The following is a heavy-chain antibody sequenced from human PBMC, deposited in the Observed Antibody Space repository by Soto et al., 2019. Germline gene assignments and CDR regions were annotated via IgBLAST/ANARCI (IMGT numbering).Heavy chain of an antibody. CDR3: ARRQDHYDFWSGYPRAFDI. D-gene: IGHD3-3*01. V-gene: IGHV3-7*01. J-gene: IGHJ3*02. CDR2: IKQDGSEK. CDR1: GFTFSSYW. Sequence: GGSLRLSCAASGFTFSSYWMSWVRQAPGKGLEWVTNIKQDGSEKYYVDSVKGRFTISRDNAKNSLYLQMNSPRAEDTAVYYCARRQDHYDFWSGYPRAFDIWGQGTMVTVSS.